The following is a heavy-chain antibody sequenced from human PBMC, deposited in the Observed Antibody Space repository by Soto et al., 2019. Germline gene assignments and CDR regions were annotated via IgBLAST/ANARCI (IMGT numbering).Heavy chain of an antibody. D-gene: IGHD3-22*01. Sequence: QVQLQESGPGLVKPSQTLSLTCTVSGGSISSGGYYWSWIRQHPGKGLEWIGYIYYSGSTYYNPSLKGRVTISVDTSKDQFSLKLSSVTAADTAVYYCARDRDYYAISCYTPGWYFARWVRGTLVTVSS. J-gene: IGHJ2*01. CDR3: ARDRDYYAISCYTPGWYFAR. CDR2: IYYSGST. CDR1: GGSISSGGYY. V-gene: IGHV4-31*03.